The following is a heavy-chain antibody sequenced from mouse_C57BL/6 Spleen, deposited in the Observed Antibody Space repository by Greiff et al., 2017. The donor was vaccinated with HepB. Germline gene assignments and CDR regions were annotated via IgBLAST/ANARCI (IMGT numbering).Heavy chain of an antibody. CDR3: ARAGLYAMDY. V-gene: IGHV1-4*01. Sequence: VQLQQSGAELARPGASVKMSCKASGYTFTSYTMHWVKQRPGQGLEWIGYINPSSGYTKYNQKFKDKAPLTADKSSSTAYMQLSSLTSEDSAVYYCARAGLYAMDYWGQGTSVTVSS. CDR2: INPSSGYT. CDR1: GYTFTSYT. J-gene: IGHJ4*01.